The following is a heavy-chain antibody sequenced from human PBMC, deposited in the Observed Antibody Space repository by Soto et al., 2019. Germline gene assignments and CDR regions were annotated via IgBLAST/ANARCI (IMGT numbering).Heavy chain of an antibody. CDR2: IYYSGNT. Sequence: SETLSLTCTVAGGPIGTDYWNWIRQPPGRGLEWIGYIYYSGNTNYNPSLKSRVTISLDMPKKQFSLKLSSVTAADTAVYYCARAVASFDLWGQGTLVTVSS. V-gene: IGHV4-59*12. D-gene: IGHD5-12*01. J-gene: IGHJ4*02. CDR3: ARAVASFDL. CDR1: GGPIGTDY.